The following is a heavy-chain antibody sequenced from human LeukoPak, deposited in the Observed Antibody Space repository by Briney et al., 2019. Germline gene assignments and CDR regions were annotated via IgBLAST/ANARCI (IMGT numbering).Heavy chain of an antibody. D-gene: IGHD5-18*01. J-gene: IGHJ4*02. CDR1: GGSITTSNYY. CDR3: ARTLDTAMVISIDY. Sequence: PSETLSLTCAVSGGSITTSNYYWAWVRQPPGKGLEWIGSIFYSGVTYYNPSLKSRVTISVDTSKNQFSLKLSSVTAADTAVYYCARTLDTAMVISIDYWGQGTLVTVSS. V-gene: IGHV4-39*07. CDR2: IFYSGVT.